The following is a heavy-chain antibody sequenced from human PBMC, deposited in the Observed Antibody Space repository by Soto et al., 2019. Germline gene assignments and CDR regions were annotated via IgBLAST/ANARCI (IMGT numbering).Heavy chain of an antibody. V-gene: IGHV4-59*01. D-gene: IGHD3-10*01. CDR1: GASITTYY. Sequence: SETLSLTCSVSGASITTYYWSWIRQPPGKGLEWIGSISYSGSTKYNPSLESRVMISLDTSKNQSSLRLTSVTAADTALYYCARDWDSSGLFDPWGQGALVTVSS. J-gene: IGHJ5*02. CDR2: ISYSGST. CDR3: ARDWDSSGLFDP.